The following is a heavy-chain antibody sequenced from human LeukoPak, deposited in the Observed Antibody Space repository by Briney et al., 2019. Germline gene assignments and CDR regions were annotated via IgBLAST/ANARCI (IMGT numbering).Heavy chain of an antibody. V-gene: IGHV3-23*01. CDR2: ITGDGGST. J-gene: IGHJ4*02. D-gene: IGHD3-9*01. Sequence: GGSLRPSCAASGFTFSNYAMSWVRQAPGKGLEWVSAITGDGGSTYYADSVKGRFTISRDNSKNTLYLQMNSLRAEDTALYYCAKWGDYDVLTGYYDSDYWGQGTLVTVSS. CDR3: AKWGDYDVLTGYYDSDY. CDR1: GFTFSNYA.